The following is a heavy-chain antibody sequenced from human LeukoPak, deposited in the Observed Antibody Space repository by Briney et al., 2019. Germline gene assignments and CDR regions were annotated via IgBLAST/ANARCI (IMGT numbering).Heavy chain of an antibody. V-gene: IGHV3-7*03. Sequence: GGSLRLSCAASGFTFSSYWMSWVRQAPGKGLEWVANIKQDGSEKYYADSVKGRFTISRDNSKNSLYLQMNSLRAEDTALYYCAKDSSGYYIDYWGQGTLVTVSS. CDR1: GFTFSSYW. J-gene: IGHJ4*02. CDR2: IKQDGSEK. CDR3: AKDSSGYYIDY. D-gene: IGHD3-22*01.